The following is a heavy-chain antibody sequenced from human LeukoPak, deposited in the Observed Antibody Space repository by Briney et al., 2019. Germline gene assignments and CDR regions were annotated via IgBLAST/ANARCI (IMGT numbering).Heavy chain of an antibody. CDR3: ARHLALSGPIDSSGYYYAEWYFDL. V-gene: IGHV4-39*01. D-gene: IGHD3-22*01. J-gene: IGHJ2*01. CDR2: IYYSGST. Sequence: SETLSLTCTVSGGSISSSSYYWGWIRQPPGTGLEWIGSIYYSGSTYYNPSLKSRVTISVDTSKNQFSLKLSSVTAADTAVYYCARHLALSGPIDSSGYYYAEWYFDLWGRGTLVTVSS. CDR1: GGSISSSSYY.